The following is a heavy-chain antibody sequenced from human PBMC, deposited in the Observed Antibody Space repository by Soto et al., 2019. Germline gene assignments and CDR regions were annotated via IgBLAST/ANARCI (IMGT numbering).Heavy chain of an antibody. CDR2: ISAYNGNT. CDR3: AREQWLAPSDY. Sequence: ASLTVSCMDSGYTFTSYGNSWVRQAPGQGLEWMGWISAYNGNTNYAQKLQGRVTMTTDTSTSTAYMELRSLRSDDTAVYYCAREQWLAPSDYWGQGTLVTVPQ. CDR1: GYTFTSYG. V-gene: IGHV1-18*01. J-gene: IGHJ4*02. D-gene: IGHD6-19*01.